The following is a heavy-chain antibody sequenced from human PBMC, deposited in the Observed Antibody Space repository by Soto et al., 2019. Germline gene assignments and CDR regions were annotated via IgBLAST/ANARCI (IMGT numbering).Heavy chain of an antibody. CDR2: IYYSGST. V-gene: IGHV4-59*01. J-gene: IGHJ4*02. CDR1: GGSISSYY. CDR3: ARDGTGY. Sequence: QVQLQESGPGLVKPSETLSLTCTVSGGSISSYYWSWIRQPPGKGLEWIGYIYYSGSTNYNPSLKSRVTISVDTSKNQFSLKLSSVTAADTAVYYCARDGTGYSGQGTLVTVSS.